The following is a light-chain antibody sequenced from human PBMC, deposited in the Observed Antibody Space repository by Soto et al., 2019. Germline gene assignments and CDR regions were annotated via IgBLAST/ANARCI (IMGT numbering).Light chain of an antibody. V-gene: IGKV1-5*01. CDR2: DAS. Sequence: DIQMTQSPSTLSASVGDRVTITCRASQSISTLLAWYQQKPGKAPKLLIYDASGLESGVPSSFSGSGSGTEFTLTISSLQPDDFATYYCQHYNSYSEAFGQGTKVDI. CDR1: QSISTL. J-gene: IGKJ1*01. CDR3: QHYNSYSEA.